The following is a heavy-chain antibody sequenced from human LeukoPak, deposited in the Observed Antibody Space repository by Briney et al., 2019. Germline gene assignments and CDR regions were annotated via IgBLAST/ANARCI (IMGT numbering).Heavy chain of an antibody. CDR1: GYTFTGYY. CDR3: ARDRTHYYDSSGYYSRWEY. Sequence: ASVKVSCKASGYTFTGYYMHWVRQAPGQGLEWMGWINPNSGGTNYAQKFQGRVTMTRDTSISTAYMELSRLRSGDTAMYYCARDRTHYYDSSGYYSRWEYWGQGTLVTVSS. CDR2: INPNSGGT. V-gene: IGHV1-2*02. J-gene: IGHJ4*02. D-gene: IGHD3-22*01.